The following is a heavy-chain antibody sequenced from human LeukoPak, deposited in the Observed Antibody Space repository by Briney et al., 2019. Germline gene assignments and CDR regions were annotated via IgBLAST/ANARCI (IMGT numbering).Heavy chain of an antibody. D-gene: IGHD2-2*01. V-gene: IGHV3-13*01. Sequence: GGSLRLSCAASGFTFSSYDMHWVRQATGKGLEWVSAIGTAGDTYYPSSVKGRFTISRENAKNSLYLQMNSLRAGDTAVYYCARAKRAAISYYYYGMDVWGQGTTVTVSS. CDR3: ARAKRAAISYYYYGMDV. CDR1: GFTFSSYD. CDR2: IGTAGDT. J-gene: IGHJ6*02.